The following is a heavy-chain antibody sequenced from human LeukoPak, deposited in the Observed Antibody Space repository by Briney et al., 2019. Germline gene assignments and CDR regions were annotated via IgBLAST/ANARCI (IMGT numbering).Heavy chain of an antibody. V-gene: IGHV3-21*01. Sequence: GGSLRLSCAASGFTFSSYEVNWVRQAPGKGLEWVSSISSSSSYIFYADSVKGRFTISRDNAKNSLCLQMNSLRAEDTAVYYCARDPGAFRGLHYANYYYMDVWGKGTTVTVSS. CDR1: GFTFSSYE. J-gene: IGHJ6*03. CDR2: ISSSSSYI. CDR3: ARDPGAFRGLHYANYYYMDV. D-gene: IGHD3-10*01.